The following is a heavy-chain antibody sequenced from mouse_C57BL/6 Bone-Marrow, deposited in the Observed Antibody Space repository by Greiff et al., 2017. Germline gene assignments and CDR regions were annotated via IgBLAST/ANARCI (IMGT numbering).Heavy chain of an antibody. CDR3: ARRRRYYGNYVGAIDY. D-gene: IGHD2-1*01. V-gene: IGHV5-6*01. CDR2: ISSGGSYT. J-gene: IGHJ4*01. CDR1: GFTFSSYG. Sequence: EVQLVESGGDLVKPGGSPKLSCAASGFTFSSYGMSWVRQTPEKRLEWVATISSGGSYTYYPDSVKGRFTISSDNAKTTLYLQMSSLKSEDTARYYCARRRRYYGNYVGAIDYWGQGTSVTVSS.